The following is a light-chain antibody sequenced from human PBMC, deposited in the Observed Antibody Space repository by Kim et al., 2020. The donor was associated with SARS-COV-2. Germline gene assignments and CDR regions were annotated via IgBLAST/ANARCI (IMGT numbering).Light chain of an antibody. V-gene: IGLV10-54*01. CDR3: SAWDRSLGAWV. J-gene: IGLJ2*01. CDR2: RNN. CDR1: SNKVGDEG. Sequence: TATLTCTGNSNKVGDEGAGWLQQHQGHPPKLLFYRNNNRPSGISERLSASRSGNTASLTITGLQPEDEADYYCSAWDRSLGAWVFGGGTQLTVL.